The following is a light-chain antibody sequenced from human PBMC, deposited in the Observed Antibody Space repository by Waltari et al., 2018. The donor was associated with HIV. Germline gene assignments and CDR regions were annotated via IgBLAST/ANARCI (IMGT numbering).Light chain of an antibody. V-gene: IGLV1-47*01. Sequence: SVLTQPPSASGTPGQRVTIPCSGGSSNIGRHYVFWYQQLPGTAPKLLMHRHHQRPSGVPDRFSDSTSGTSASLAISGLRSEDEADYYCATWDDSLSGVLFGGGTKLTVL. J-gene: IGLJ2*01. CDR2: RHH. CDR3: ATWDDSLSGVL. CDR1: SSNIGRHY.